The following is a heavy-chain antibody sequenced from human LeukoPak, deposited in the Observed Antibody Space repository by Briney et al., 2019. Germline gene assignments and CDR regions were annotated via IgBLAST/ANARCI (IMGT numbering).Heavy chain of an antibody. J-gene: IGHJ4*02. D-gene: IGHD4/OR15-4a*01. Sequence: GGSLRLSCAASGFTFSSYAMSWVRQAPGMGLEWVSSIGSSGDITYYADSVKGRFTISRDNSKNTLYLQMNSLRAEDTAVYYCARRAGAYSHPYDYWGQGTLVTVSS. CDR2: IGSSGDIT. CDR3: ARRAGAYSHPYDY. V-gene: IGHV3-23*01. CDR1: GFTFSSYA.